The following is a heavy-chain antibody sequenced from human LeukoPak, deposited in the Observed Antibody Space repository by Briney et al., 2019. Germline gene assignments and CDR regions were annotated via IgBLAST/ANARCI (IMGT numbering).Heavy chain of an antibody. CDR1: GVSISGYY. V-gene: IGHV4-4*07. J-gene: IGHJ4*02. CDR3: ARKRKGAYDFDC. CDR2: IYSSGST. D-gene: IGHD3-16*01. Sequence: ETSETLSLTCTVSGVSISGYYWSWIRQPAGEGLEWIGRIYSSGSTNYNPSLKSRVSMSVDTSNNQFSLNLSSVTAADTAVYYCARKRKGAYDFDCWGQGTLVTVSS.